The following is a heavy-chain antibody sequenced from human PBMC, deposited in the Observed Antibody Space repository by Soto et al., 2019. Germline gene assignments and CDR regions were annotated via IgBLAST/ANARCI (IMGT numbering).Heavy chain of an antibody. CDR3: ARVGGEYDFWSGYYTSAFDI. CDR2: ISSSSSTI. Sequence: EMQLVESGGGLVQPGGSLRLSCAASGFTFSSYSMNWVRQAPGKGLEWVSYISSSSSTIYYADSVKGRFTISRDNAKNSLYLQMNSLRAEDTAVYYCARVGGEYDFWSGYYTSAFDIWGQGTMVTVSS. CDR1: GFTFSSYS. V-gene: IGHV3-48*01. D-gene: IGHD3-3*01. J-gene: IGHJ3*02.